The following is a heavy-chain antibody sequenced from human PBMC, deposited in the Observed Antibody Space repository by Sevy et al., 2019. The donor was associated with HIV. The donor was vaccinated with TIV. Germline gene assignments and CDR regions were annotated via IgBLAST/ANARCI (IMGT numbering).Heavy chain of an antibody. Sequence: GGSLRLSCAASGFTFSANWMNWVRQAPGKGLEWVANIKADGSDKHYVDSVEGRFTISRDNAKNLLFLQMNSLRVEDTAVYYCQLDTLGRFVSWGQGTLVTVSS. CDR3: QLDTLGRFVS. CDR2: IKADGSDK. J-gene: IGHJ4*02. V-gene: IGHV3-7*01. CDR1: GFTFSANW. D-gene: IGHD6-6*01.